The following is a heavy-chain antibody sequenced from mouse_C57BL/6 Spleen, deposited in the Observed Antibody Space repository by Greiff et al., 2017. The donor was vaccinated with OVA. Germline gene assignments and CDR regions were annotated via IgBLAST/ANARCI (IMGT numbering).Heavy chain of an antibody. CDR3: ARSTGPFDY. J-gene: IGHJ2*01. D-gene: IGHD4-1*01. CDR2: IHHNSGST. Sequence: QVQLQQPGAELVKPGASVKLSCKASGYTFTSYWMHWVKQRPGQGLEWIGMIHHNSGSTNYNEKFKSKATMNVDKSSRTAYMQLSSLTSEDSAVYYCARSTGPFDYWGQGTTLTFSS. V-gene: IGHV1-64*01. CDR1: GYTFTSYW.